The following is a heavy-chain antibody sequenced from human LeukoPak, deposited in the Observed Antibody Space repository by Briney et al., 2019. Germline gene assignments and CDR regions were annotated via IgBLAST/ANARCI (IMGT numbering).Heavy chain of an antibody. V-gene: IGHV1-8*01. Sequence: GASVKVSCRASGYTFTSCDINWVRQATGQGLEWMGWMNPNSGNTGYGQSFQGRITMTRDISIGTAYMELSNLTSEYTAIYYCTXGSSXRRDNWGQGTLVTVSA. J-gene: IGHJ4*02. CDR2: MNPNSGNT. CDR1: GYTFTSCD. D-gene: IGHD2-2*01. CDR3: TXGSSXRRDN.